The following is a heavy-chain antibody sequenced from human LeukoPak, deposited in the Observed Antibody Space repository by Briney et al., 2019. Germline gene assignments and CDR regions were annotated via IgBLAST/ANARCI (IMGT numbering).Heavy chain of an antibody. V-gene: IGHV4-34*01. CDR2: INHSGGT. CDR1: GGSFSGYY. CDR3: ARGLWFRELGY. Sequence: SETLSLTCAVYGGSFSGYYWSWIRQPPGKGLEWIGEINHSGGTNYNPSLKSRVTISVDTSKNQFSLKLSSVTAADTAVYYCARGLWFRELGYWGQGTLVTVSS. D-gene: IGHD3-10*01. J-gene: IGHJ4*02.